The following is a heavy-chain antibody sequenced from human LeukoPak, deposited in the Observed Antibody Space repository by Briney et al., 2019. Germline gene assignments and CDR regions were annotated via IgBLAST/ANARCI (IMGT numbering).Heavy chain of an antibody. CDR1: GGSISSGNYY. D-gene: IGHD3-22*01. J-gene: IGHJ4*02. CDR2: MYYRGST. V-gene: IGHV4-30-4*08. CDR3: ARAVVLYYDGSGYSTRFGY. Sequence: SQTLSLTCTVSGGSISSGNYYWSWIRQHPGKGLEWIGYMYYRGSTYYNPSLKSRVTISVDTSKNQFSLKLSSVTAADTAMYYCARAVVLYYDGSGYSTRFGYWGQGTLVTVSS.